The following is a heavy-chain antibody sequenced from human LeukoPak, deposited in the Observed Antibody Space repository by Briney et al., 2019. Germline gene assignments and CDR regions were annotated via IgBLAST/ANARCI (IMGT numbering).Heavy chain of an antibody. CDR2: IKQDGSEK. Sequence: GGSLRLSCAASGFTSSSYWMSWVRQAPGKGLEWVANIKQDGSEKYYVDSVKGRFTISRDNAKNSLYLQMNSLRAEDTAVYYCARGERLHDYWGQGTLVTVSS. V-gene: IGHV3-7*01. CDR1: GFTSSSYW. D-gene: IGHD5-24*01. CDR3: ARGERLHDY. J-gene: IGHJ4*02.